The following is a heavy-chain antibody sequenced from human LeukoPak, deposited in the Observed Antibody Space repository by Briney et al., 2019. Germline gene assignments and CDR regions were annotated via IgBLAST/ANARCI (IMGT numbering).Heavy chain of an antibody. Sequence: GASVKVSCKASGYTFTSYDINWVRLATGQGLEWMGWMNPNSGNTGYAQKFQGRVTITGNTSISTAYMELSSLRSEDTAVYYCARVQDDYVWGSYRFDYWGQGTLVTVSS. CDR3: ARVQDDYVWGSYRFDY. CDR2: MNPNSGNT. V-gene: IGHV1-8*03. CDR1: GYTFTSYD. J-gene: IGHJ4*02. D-gene: IGHD3-16*02.